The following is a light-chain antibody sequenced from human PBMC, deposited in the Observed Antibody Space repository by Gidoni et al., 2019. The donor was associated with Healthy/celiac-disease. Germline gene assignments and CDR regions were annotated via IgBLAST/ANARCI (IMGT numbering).Light chain of an antibody. Sequence: DIVMIQSPDSLAVYLGERATINCKSSQSVLYSSNNKNYLAWYQQKQGQPPKLLIYCASTRHFGVPDRFSGSGSGTDFTLTISSLQAEDVAVYYCQQYYSTPPITFGQGTKLEIK. CDR3: QQYYSTPPIT. CDR1: QSVLYSSNNKNY. J-gene: IGKJ2*01. V-gene: IGKV4-1*01. CDR2: CAS.